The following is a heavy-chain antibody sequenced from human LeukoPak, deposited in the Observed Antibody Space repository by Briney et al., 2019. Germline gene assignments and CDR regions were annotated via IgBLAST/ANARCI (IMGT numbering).Heavy chain of an antibody. CDR2: IWYDGSNK. CDR1: GFTFSSYG. V-gene: IGHV3-33*01. CDR3: ARVTGSGSYYNPFDY. D-gene: IGHD3-10*01. Sequence: GRSLRLSCAASGFTFSSYGMHWVRQAPGKGLEWVAVIWYDGSNKYYADSVKGRFTISRDNSKNTLYLQMNSLRAEDTAVYYCARVTGSGSYYNPFDYWGQGTLVTVSS. J-gene: IGHJ4*02.